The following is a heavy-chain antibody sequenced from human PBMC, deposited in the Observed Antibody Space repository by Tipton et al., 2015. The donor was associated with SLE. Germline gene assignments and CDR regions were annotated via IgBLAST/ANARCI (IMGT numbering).Heavy chain of an antibody. J-gene: IGHJ6*03. V-gene: IGHV4-34*01. CDR2: INHSGST. Sequence: TLSLTCAVYGGSFSGYYWSWIRQPPGKGLEWIGEINHSGSTNYNPSLKSRVTISVDTSRNQFSLKLSSVTTADTAMYYCARVPGLERSYYYYYYMDVWGQGTTVTVS. CDR1: GGSFSGYY. CDR3: ARVPGLERSYYYYYYMDV. D-gene: IGHD1-1*01.